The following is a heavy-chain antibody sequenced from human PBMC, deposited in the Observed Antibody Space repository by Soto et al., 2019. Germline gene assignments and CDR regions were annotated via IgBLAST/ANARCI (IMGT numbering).Heavy chain of an antibody. V-gene: IGHV3-48*01. CDR2: ISSSSSTI. Sequence: EVQLVESGGGLVQPGGSLRLSCAASGFTFSSYSMNWVRQAPGKGLEWVSYISSSSSTIYYADSVKGRFTISRDNAKNSLYLQMHSLRAEDTAVYYCAREPPRAYYDFWSGSPVGAFDIWGQGTMVTVSS. D-gene: IGHD3-3*01. CDR1: GFTFSSYS. CDR3: AREPPRAYYDFWSGSPVGAFDI. J-gene: IGHJ3*02.